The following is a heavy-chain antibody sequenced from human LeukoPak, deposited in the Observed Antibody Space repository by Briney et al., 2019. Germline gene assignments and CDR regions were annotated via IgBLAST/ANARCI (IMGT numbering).Heavy chain of an antibody. V-gene: IGHV4-59*11. J-gene: IGHJ4*02. CDR1: GGSFSSHY. CDR2: IYYSGYS. CDR3: ARTIAARPYYLDY. Sequence: SETLSLTCAVYGGSFSSHYWSWIRQPPGKGLEWIGYIYYSGYSKYNPSLKSRVTISVDTSKNQFSLKLSSETAADTAVYYCARTIAARPYYLDYWGQGTLVTVSS. D-gene: IGHD6-6*01.